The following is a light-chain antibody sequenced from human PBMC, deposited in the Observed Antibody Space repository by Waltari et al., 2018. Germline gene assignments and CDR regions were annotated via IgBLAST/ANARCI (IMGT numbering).Light chain of an antibody. CDR1: SGSIATHY. J-gene: IGLJ2*01. CDR3: QSYDNNNPVV. V-gene: IGLV6-57*01. CDR2: EGN. Sequence: NLMLTQPHSVSASPGKTVTISCTPSSGSIATHYVQWYQQRPGGSPTPVIYEGNQRPYGVPDRFSGSIDTSSDSASLTISGLRPEDEADYYCQSYDNNNPVVFGGGTKLIVL.